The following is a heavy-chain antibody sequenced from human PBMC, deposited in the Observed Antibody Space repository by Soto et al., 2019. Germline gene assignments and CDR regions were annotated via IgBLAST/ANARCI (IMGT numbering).Heavy chain of an antibody. CDR1: GFTFSSYG. CDR2: IWYDGSNK. J-gene: IGHJ4*02. V-gene: IGHV3-33*01. Sequence: PGGSLRLSCAASGFTFSSYGMHWVRQAPGKGLEWVAVIWYDGSNKYYADSVKGRFTISRDNSKNTLYLQMNSLRAEDTAVYYCARVAYYYDSSGPFDYWGQGTLVTV. CDR3: ARVAYYYDSSGPFDY. D-gene: IGHD3-22*01.